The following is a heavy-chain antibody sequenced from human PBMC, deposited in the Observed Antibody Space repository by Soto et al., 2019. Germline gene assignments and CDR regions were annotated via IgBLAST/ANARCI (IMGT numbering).Heavy chain of an antibody. V-gene: IGHV3-23*01. D-gene: IGHD6-13*01. CDR2: ISGSGGST. CDR1: GFTFSSYA. J-gene: IGHJ6*02. CDR3: AKDRRIAAAVSSAALRPNHYYYYGMDV. Sequence: EVQLLESGGGLVQPGGSLRLSCAASGFTFSSYAMSWVRQAPGKGLEWVSAISGSGGSTYYADSVKGRFTISRDNSKNTLYLQMNSLRAEDTAVYYCAKDRRIAAAVSSAALRPNHYYYYGMDVWGQGTTVTVSS.